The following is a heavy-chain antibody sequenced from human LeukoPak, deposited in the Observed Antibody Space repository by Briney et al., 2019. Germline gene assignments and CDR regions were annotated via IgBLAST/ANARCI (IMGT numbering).Heavy chain of an antibody. J-gene: IGHJ4*02. CDR2: ISSNGDST. D-gene: IGHD2-21*01. V-gene: IGHV3-64*01. Sequence: PGGSLKLSCAASGFTFSSYARHWVRQAPGKGLEYVSAISSNGDSTYYANSVKGRFTISRDNSKNALYLQMGSLRAEDMAVYYCARGAKGDLYDYWGQGTLVTVSS. CDR1: GFTFSSYA. CDR3: ARGAKGDLYDY.